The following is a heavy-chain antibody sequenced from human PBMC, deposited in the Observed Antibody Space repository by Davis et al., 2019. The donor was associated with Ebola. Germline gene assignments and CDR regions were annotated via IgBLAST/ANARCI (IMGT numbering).Heavy chain of an antibody. Sequence: PGGSLRLSCAASGFTFSSYAMHWVRQAPGKGLEWVAVISYDGSNKYYADSVKGRFTISRDNSKNTLYLQMNSLRAEDTAVYYCARDLVSFVAAAGTDYWGQGTLVTVSS. D-gene: IGHD6-13*01. CDR2: ISYDGSNK. CDR1: GFTFSSYA. V-gene: IGHV3-30-3*01. CDR3: ARDLVSFVAAAGTDY. J-gene: IGHJ4*02.